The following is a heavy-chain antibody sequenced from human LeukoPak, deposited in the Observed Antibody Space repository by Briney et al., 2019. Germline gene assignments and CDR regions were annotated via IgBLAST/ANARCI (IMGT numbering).Heavy chain of an antibody. CDR3: ARGQNYYDSSGYYERDAFDI. J-gene: IGHJ3*02. Sequence: GGSLRLSCAASGFTFSSYGMHWVRQAPGKGLEWVAVIWYDGSNKYYADSVKGRFTISRDNSKNTLYLQMNSLRAADTAVYYCARGQNYYDSSGYYERDAFDIWGQGTMVTVSS. CDR1: GFTFSSYG. V-gene: IGHV3-33*01. D-gene: IGHD3-22*01. CDR2: IWYDGSNK.